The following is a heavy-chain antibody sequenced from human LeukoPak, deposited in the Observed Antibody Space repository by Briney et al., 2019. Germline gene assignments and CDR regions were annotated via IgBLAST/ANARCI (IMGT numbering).Heavy chain of an antibody. CDR2: INSDGSWT. V-gene: IGHV3-74*01. D-gene: IGHD2/OR15-2a*01. Sequence: GGSLRLSCAASGRYWMHWVRQAPGKGLVWVSHINSDGSWTSYADSVKGRFTISKDNAKNTVYLLMSNLRVEDTAVYYCVSFYETYWGRGTLVTVSS. CDR3: VSFYETY. CDR1: GRYW. J-gene: IGHJ4*02.